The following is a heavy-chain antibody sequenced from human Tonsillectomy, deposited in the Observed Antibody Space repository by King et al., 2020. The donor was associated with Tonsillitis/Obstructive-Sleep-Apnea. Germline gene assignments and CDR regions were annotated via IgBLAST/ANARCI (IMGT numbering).Heavy chain of an antibody. CDR3: ARDAAVVVDYSYAFAV. CDR2: IDPNSGGT. V-gene: IGHV1-2*05. Sequence: QLVQSGAEVTKPGASVKVSCKASGYTFTAYFLHWVRQAPGQGLEWMGRIDPNSGGTNYAQKFQGRGTMTRDTSITKAYMELRRLTSDDTDGYYCARDAAVVVDYSYAFAVWAPGTLVLVSS. D-gene: IGHD2-21*01. CDR1: GYTFTAYF. J-gene: IGHJ3*01.